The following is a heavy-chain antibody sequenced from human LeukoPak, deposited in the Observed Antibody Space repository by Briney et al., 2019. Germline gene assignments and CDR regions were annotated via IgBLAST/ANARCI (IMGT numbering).Heavy chain of an antibody. CDR3: ARPGYCSGGSCYSYYYYGMDV. CDR2: IYTSGSA. Sequence: SETLSLTCTVSGGSISSYYWSWIRQSAGKGLEWVGRIYTSGSANYNPSLNSRVTMSVDTSKNQFSLKLSSVTAADTAVYYCARPGYCSGGSCYSYYYYGMDVWGQGTTVTVSS. J-gene: IGHJ6*02. D-gene: IGHD2-15*01. CDR1: GGSISSYY. V-gene: IGHV4-4*07.